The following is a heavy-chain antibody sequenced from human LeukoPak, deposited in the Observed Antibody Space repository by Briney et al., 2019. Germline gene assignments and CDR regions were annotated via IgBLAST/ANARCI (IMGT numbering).Heavy chain of an antibody. CDR3: ARGDSSGWSPAGLNFDY. V-gene: IGHV4-59*01. D-gene: IGHD6-19*01. CDR2: IYYSGNT. Sequence: PSETLSLTCTVSGGSISSYYWSWIRQPPGKGLEWIGYIYYSGNTNYNPSLKSRVTISVDTSKNQFSLKLSSVTAADTAVYYCARGDSSGWSPAGLNFDYWGQGTLVTVSS. CDR1: GGSISSYY. J-gene: IGHJ4*02.